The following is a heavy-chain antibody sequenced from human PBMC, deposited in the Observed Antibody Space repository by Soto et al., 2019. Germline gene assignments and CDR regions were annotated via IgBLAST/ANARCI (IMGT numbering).Heavy chain of an antibody. CDR2: MNPNSGNT. Sequence: ASVKVSCKASGYTFTSYDINWVRQATGQGLEWMGWMNPNSGNTGYAQKFQGRVTMTRNTSISTAYMELSSMRSEDKAVYYCATAAGIILRDVDWPPRPKNALEIWGQGTMVT. J-gene: IGHJ3*02. D-gene: IGHD3-9*01. CDR3: ATAAGIILRDVDWPPRPKNALEI. CDR1: GYTFTSYD. V-gene: IGHV1-8*01.